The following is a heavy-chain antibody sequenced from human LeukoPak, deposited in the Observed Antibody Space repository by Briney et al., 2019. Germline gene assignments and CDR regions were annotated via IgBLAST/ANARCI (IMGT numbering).Heavy chain of an antibody. D-gene: IGHD6-19*01. V-gene: IGHV3-9*01. J-gene: IGHJ4*02. CDR2: ISWNSGSI. CDR1: GFTFDDYA. Sequence: TGGSLRLSCAASGFTFDDYAMHWVRQAPGKGLEWVSGISWNSGSIGYADSVKGRFTISRDNAKNSLYLQMNSLRAEDTAVYYCAREGGSGFDYWGQGTLVTVSS. CDR3: AREGGSGFDY.